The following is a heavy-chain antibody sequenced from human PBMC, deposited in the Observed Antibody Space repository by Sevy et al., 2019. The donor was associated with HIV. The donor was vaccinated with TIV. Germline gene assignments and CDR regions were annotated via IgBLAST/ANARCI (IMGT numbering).Heavy chain of an antibody. CDR2: VPYDGRNQ. CDR1: GFPFSRHA. J-gene: IGHJ6*02. CDR3: AGEGGPRQIDV. Sequence: GGSLRLSCGVSGFPFSRHAMHWVRPAPGKGLEWVAVVPYDGRNQDYADSVKGRFTISRDNPMNTLHLQMNSLRVEDTALYFCAGEGGPRQIDVWGQGTTVTVSS. D-gene: IGHD3-16*01. V-gene: IGHV3-30-3*01.